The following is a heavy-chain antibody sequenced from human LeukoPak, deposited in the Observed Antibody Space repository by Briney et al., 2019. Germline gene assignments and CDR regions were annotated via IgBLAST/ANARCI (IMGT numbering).Heavy chain of an antibody. CDR3: AKSHSLEYRGYFDY. V-gene: IGHV3-23*01. CDR2: ISDTGGST. CDR1: GFTFSVYA. Sequence: GGSLRLSCATSGFTFSVYAMTWVRQAPGKGLEGVSSISDTGGSTYYADSAKGRFTISRGNSKNTLYLLMNELSAEDTAVYYCAKSHSLEYRGYFDYWGQGTLVTVSS. D-gene: IGHD2/OR15-2a*01. J-gene: IGHJ4*02.